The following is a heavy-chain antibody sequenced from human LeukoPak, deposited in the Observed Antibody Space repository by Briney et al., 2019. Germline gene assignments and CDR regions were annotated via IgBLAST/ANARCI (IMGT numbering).Heavy chain of an antibody. CDR1: RFSYA. J-gene: IGHJ3*02. CDR3: AKVKEGGYDSYDAFGI. CDR2: ISGSGGST. D-gene: IGHD5-12*01. V-gene: IGHV3-23*01. Sequence: GGSLRLSCAASRFSYAMSWVRQAPGKGLEWISAISGSGGSTYYADSVKGRFTISRDNSKNTVYLQMNSLRAEDTAVYYCAKVKEGGYDSYDAFGIWGQGTKVTVSS.